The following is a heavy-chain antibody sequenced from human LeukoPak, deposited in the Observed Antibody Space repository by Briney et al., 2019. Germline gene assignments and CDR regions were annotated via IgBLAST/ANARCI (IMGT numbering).Heavy chain of an antibody. D-gene: IGHD5-24*01. J-gene: IGHJ4*02. CDR3: ARDDATDGYNSLDY. Sequence: SGTLSLTCAVSGGSISSSNWWSWVRQPPGKGLEWIGEIYHSGSTYYNPSLKSRVTISVDTSKNQFSLKLSSVTAADTAVYYCARDDATDGYNSLDYWGQGTLVTVSS. CDR1: GGSISSSNW. V-gene: IGHV4-4*02. CDR2: IYHSGST.